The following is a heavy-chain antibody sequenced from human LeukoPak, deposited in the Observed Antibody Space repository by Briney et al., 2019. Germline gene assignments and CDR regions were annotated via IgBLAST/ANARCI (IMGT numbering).Heavy chain of an antibody. D-gene: IGHD3-22*01. CDR3: ARAWVANYYDSSGYYYRSKPNRAEYFQH. V-gene: IGHV1-2*02. J-gene: IGHJ1*01. Sequence: ASVKVSCKASGYTFTGYYMHWVRQAPGQGLEWMGWINPNSGGTNYAQKFQGRVTMTRDTSISTANMELSRLRSDDTAVYYCARAWVANYYDSSGYYYRSKPNRAEYFQHWGQGTLVTVSS. CDR2: INPNSGGT. CDR1: GYTFTGYY.